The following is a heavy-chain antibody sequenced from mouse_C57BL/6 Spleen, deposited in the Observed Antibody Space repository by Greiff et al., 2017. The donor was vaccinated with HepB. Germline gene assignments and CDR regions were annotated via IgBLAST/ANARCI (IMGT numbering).Heavy chain of an antibody. CDR2: IDPSDSYT. J-gene: IGHJ4*01. CDR1: GYTFTSYW. Sequence: QVQLQQPGAELVKPGASVKLSCKASGYTFTSYWMQWVKQRPGQGLEWIGEIDPSDSYTNYNQKFKGKATLTVDTSSSTAYMQLSSLTSEDSAVYYCARRDNYYAMDYWGQGTSVTVSS. CDR3: ARRDNYYAMDY. V-gene: IGHV1-50*01. D-gene: IGHD3-3*01.